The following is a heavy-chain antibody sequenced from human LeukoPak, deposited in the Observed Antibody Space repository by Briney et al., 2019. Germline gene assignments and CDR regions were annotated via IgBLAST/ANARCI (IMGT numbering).Heavy chain of an antibody. CDR2: ISGSGDST. CDR3: AREASDWPNNWFDT. Sequence: GGSLRLSCAGSGFTFSSYAMSWVRQAPGKGLEWVSAISGSGDSTYYADSMKGRFTSSRDNSKNTLYLQMSSLRAEDTAIYYCAREASDWPNNWFDTWGQGTLVTVSS. CDR1: GFTFSSYA. J-gene: IGHJ5*02. V-gene: IGHV3-23*01. D-gene: IGHD2-21*02.